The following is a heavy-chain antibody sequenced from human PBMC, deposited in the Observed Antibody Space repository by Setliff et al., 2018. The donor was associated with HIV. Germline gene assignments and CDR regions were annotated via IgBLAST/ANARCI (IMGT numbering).Heavy chain of an antibody. J-gene: IGHJ4*02. CDR1: GYTFTSYG. CDR2: INAYNGNT. CDR3: ARVWEWNYDLGY. D-gene: IGHD1-7*01. V-gene: IGHV1-18*01. Sequence: ASVKVSCKASGYTFTSYGITWVRQAPGQGLEWMGWINAYNGNTNYAQELQGRVTMTTDTSTSTVYMELRSLRSDDTAVYYCARVWEWNYDLGYWGQGTLVTVSS.